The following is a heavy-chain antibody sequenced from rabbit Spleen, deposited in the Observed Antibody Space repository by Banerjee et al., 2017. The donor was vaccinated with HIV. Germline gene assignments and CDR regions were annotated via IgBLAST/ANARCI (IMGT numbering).Heavy chain of an antibody. Sequence: EESGGDLVKPEGSLTLTCTASGFSISSSYWICWVRQAPGKGLEWIACIYTGNSGTTYYASWAKGRFTISKTSSTTVTLQMTSLTVADTATYFCARLGHADYPYAYGLKLWGQGTLVTVS. D-gene: IGHD6-1*01. V-gene: IGHV1S45*01. CDR3: ARLGHADYPYAYGLKL. J-gene: IGHJ4*01. CDR2: IYTGNSGTT. CDR1: GFSISSSYW.